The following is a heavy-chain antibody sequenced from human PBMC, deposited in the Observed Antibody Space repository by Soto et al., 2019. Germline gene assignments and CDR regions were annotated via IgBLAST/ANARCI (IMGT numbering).Heavy chain of an antibody. J-gene: IGHJ4*02. CDR3: ARDRSRLAAAGTWEYFDY. CDR1: GYTFTSYA. D-gene: IGHD6-13*01. V-gene: IGHV1-3*01. CDR2: INAGNGNT. Sequence: ASVKVSCKASGYTFTSYAMHWVRQAPGQRLEWMGWINAGNGNTKYSQKFQDRVTITRDTSASIAYMELSSLRSEDTAVYYCARDRSRLAAAGTWEYFDYWGQGTLVTVSS.